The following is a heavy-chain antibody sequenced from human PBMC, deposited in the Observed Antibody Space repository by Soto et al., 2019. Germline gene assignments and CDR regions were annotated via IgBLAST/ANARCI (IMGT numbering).Heavy chain of an antibody. CDR1: GYTFTSYA. CDR2: INAGNGNT. J-gene: IGHJ6*03. V-gene: IGHV1-3*01. CDR3: ARGGSSSPWAYYYYMDV. D-gene: IGHD6-6*01. Sequence: ASVKVSCKASGYTFTSYAMHWVRQAPGQRLEWMGWINAGNGNTKYSQKFQGRVTITRDTSASTAYMELSSLRSEDTAVYYCARGGSSSPWAYYYYMDVWGKGTTVTVSS.